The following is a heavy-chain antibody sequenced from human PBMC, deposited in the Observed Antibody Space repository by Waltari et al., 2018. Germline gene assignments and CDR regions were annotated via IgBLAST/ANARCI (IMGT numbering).Heavy chain of an antibody. CDR2: IYYNDEK. J-gene: IGHJ5*02. V-gene: IGHV2-5*01. CDR3: ARRGDIGWYWDL. D-gene: IGHD6-19*01. Sequence: QITLKESGPTLVKPTQTLTLTCTFSGFSLTATSGVGVGWIRQPPGGALEWLALIYYNDEKRYSPSLRSRLTIAKDTSKSQVVLTMTNMDPVDTATYYCARRGDIGWYWDLWGQGTLVTVSS. CDR1: GFSLTATSGVG.